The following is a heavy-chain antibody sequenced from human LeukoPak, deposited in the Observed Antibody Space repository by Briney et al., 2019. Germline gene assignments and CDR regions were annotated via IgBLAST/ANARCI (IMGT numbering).Heavy chain of an antibody. D-gene: IGHD3-3*01. Sequence: SGGSLRLSCAASGFTFSSYAMSWVRQAPGKGLEWVPAISGSGGSTYYADSVKGRFTISRDNSKNTLYLQMNSLRAEDTAVYYCAKDYDFWSGYRFDYWGQGTLVTVSS. J-gene: IGHJ4*02. V-gene: IGHV3-23*01. CDR3: AKDYDFWSGYRFDY. CDR2: ISGSGGST. CDR1: GFTFSSYA.